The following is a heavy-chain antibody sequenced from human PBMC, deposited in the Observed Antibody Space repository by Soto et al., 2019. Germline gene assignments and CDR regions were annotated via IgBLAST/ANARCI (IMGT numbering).Heavy chain of an antibody. CDR1: GFTFSSYG. CDR3: AKDRRAGGNYGFYSDF. D-gene: IGHD1-7*01. J-gene: IGHJ4*02. V-gene: IGHV3-23*01. Sequence: EVQLLESGGGLVQPGGSLRLSCAASGFTFSSYGMTWVGQAPGKGLEWVSFSSATGAGTYYADSVKGRFTISRDNSKNTLYLQMTSLRADDTAVYYCAKDRRAGGNYGFYSDFWGQGALVIGSS. CDR2: SSATGAGT.